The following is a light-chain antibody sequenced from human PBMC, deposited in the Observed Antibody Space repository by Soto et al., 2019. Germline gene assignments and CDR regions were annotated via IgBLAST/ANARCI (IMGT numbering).Light chain of an antibody. CDR3: QQLNSSPFT. V-gene: IGKV1-9*01. J-gene: IGKJ3*01. Sequence: DIQLTQSPSFLSASVGDRVTITCRASQGISNYLAWYQQKPGKAPQLLIYAASILQSGVPSRFSGSVSGTEFTLTNNSLQPEAVATYCCQQLNSSPFTFGPGTKVDIK. CDR1: QGISNY. CDR2: AAS.